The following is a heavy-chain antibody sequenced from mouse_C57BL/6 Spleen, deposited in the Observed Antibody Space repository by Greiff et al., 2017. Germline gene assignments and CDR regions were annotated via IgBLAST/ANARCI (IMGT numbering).Heavy chain of an antibody. CDR1: GFTFSSYA. CDR2: ISSGGDYI. V-gene: IGHV5-9-1*02. D-gene: IGHD2-5*01. J-gene: IGHJ1*03. CDR3: TRDDSNSWYFDV. Sequence: EVKLVESGEGLVKPGGSLKLSCAASGFTFSSYAMSWVRQTPEKRLEWVAYISSGGDYIYYADTVKGRFTISRDNARNTLYLQMSSLKSEDTAMYYCTRDDSNSWYFDVWGTGTTVTVSS.